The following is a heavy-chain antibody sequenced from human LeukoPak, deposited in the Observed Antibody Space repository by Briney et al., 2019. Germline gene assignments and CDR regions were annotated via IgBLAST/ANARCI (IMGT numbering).Heavy chain of an antibody. V-gene: IGHV3-15*01. CDR2: IQSKTDGGTT. CDR1: GFTFSNTW. CDR3: ATLTVRGVINI. Sequence: GGSLRLSCAASGFTFSNTWMNWVRQAPGKGLERVGRIQSKTDGGTTEYAAPVKGRFTISRDDSKTTLYLQMNSLKTEDTAVYYCATLTVRGVINIWGQGTLVTVSS. J-gene: IGHJ4*02. D-gene: IGHD3-10*01.